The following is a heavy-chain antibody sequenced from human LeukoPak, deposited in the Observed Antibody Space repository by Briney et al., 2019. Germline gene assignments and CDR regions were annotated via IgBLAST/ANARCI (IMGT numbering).Heavy chain of an antibody. CDR1: GYTLTSYA. Sequence: ASVKVSCKASGYTLTSYAIHWVRQAPGQRPEWMGWINTGNGNTKYSQKFQGRVTITRDTSASTAYMELSSLRSEDTAVYYCARSTVPAKDGPGGNWFDPWGQGTLVTVSS. D-gene: IGHD2-2*01. CDR3: ARSTVPAKDGPGGNWFDP. V-gene: IGHV1-3*04. J-gene: IGHJ5*02. CDR2: INTGNGNT.